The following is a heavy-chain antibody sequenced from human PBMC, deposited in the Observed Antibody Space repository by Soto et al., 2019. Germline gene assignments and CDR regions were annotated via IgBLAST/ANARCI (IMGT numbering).Heavy chain of an antibody. J-gene: IGHJ6*02. V-gene: IGHV1-18*01. CDR3: ARVADSSGLIGDYYYYGMDV. CDR1: GYTFTSYG. D-gene: IGHD3-22*01. CDR2: ISAYNGNT. Sequence: GASVKVSCKASGYTFTSYGISWVRQAPGQGLEWMGWISAYNGNTNYAQKLQGRVTMTTDTSTSTAYMELRSLRSDDTAVYYCARVADSSGLIGDYYYYGMDVWGQGTTVTVSS.